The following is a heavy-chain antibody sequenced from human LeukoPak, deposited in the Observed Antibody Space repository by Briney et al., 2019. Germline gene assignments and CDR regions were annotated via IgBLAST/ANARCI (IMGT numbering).Heavy chain of an antibody. Sequence: SGGSPRLSCAASGSYWMHWVRQAPGKGLVWVSHINSDGSWTSYADSVKGRFTISKDNAKNTVYLQMNSLRAEDTAVYYCVSFCETYWGRGTLVTVSS. J-gene: IGHJ4*02. D-gene: IGHD2/OR15-2a*01. CDR3: VSFCETY. V-gene: IGHV3-74*01. CDR1: GSYW. CDR2: INSDGSWT.